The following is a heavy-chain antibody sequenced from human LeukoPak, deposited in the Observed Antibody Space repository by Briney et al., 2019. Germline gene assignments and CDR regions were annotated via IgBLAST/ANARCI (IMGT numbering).Heavy chain of an antibody. CDR1: GFAVSNNY. J-gene: IGHJ4*02. CDR2: IYSDASP. D-gene: IGHD6-19*01. V-gene: IGHV3-66*01. Sequence: GGSLRLSCAASGFAVSNNYMSWVRQAPGKGLEWVSVIYSDASPYYADSVRGRFTISRDNSKNTLYLQMNSLRAEDTAVYYCARGPGWNYFDYWGQGTLVTVSS. CDR3: ARGPGWNYFDY.